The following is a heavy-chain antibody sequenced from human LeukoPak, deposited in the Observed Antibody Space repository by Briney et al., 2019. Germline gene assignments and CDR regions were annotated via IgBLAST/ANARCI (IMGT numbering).Heavy chain of an antibody. CDR2: INWNGGST. J-gene: IGHJ4*02. D-gene: IGHD6-19*01. V-gene: IGHV3-20*04. CDR1: GFTFEGYG. Sequence: PGGSLRLSCAASGFTFEGYGMSWVRQGPPQGLEWVSGINWNGGSTGYADSVKGRFTISRDNAKNSLYLQVNSLRAEDTALYYCARDGYSSGWAHAFDYWGQGTLVTVSS. CDR3: ARDGYSSGWAHAFDY.